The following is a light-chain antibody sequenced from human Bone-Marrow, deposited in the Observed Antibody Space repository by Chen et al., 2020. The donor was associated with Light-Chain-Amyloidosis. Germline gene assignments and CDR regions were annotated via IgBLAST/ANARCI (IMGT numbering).Light chain of an antibody. CDR2: DNN. J-gene: IGLJ2*01. Sequence: QSVFTQPPSVSAAPGQKVTISCSGSSYNIGNNYVYWYQQLPGTAPKLLIYDNNKRPSGVPDRFSGSKSGTSATLGITGLQTGDEADYYCGTWDSSLSAVVFGGGTKLTVL. CDR1: SYNIGNNY. CDR3: GTWDSSLSAVV. V-gene: IGLV1-51*01.